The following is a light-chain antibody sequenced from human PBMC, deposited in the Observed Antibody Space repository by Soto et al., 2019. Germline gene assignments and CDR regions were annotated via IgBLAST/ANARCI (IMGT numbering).Light chain of an antibody. J-gene: IGKJ1*01. CDR1: QGISSF. CDR3: QQYNSYSRT. V-gene: IGKV1-9*01. Sequence: DIQLTQSPSFLSASAGDRVTIICRASQGISSFLAWYQQKPGRAPKLLIYAASTLQSGVPSRFSGSGSGTEFTLTISSLQPDDFATYYCQQYNSYSRTFGQGTKVDIK. CDR2: AAS.